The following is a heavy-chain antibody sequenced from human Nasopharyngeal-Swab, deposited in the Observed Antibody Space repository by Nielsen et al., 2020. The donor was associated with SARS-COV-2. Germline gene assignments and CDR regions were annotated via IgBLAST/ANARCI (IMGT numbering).Heavy chain of an antibody. Sequence: GGSLRLSCAGSGFIFSNYWMHWVRQAPGKGLVWVSRIRGDGSDPSYADSVKGRFTISRDNSKNTVYLQMNGLRAEDTAIYYCAGYGGYSFWGQGTLVTVSS. J-gene: IGHJ4*02. D-gene: IGHD4-23*01. CDR2: IRGDGSDP. V-gene: IGHV3-74*01. CDR1: GFIFSNYW. CDR3: AGYGGYSF.